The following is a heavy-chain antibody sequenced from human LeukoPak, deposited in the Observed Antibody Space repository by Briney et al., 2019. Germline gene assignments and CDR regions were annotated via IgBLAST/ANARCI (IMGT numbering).Heavy chain of an antibody. J-gene: IGHJ3*02. V-gene: IGHV1-2*02. CDR1: GYTFIDYF. Sequence: ASLKVSCKASGYTFIDYFIHWMRQTPGQGLEWLGWFNPNSGVTRYAQKFQDRVTMTRDTAAYMELSSLTSDDTAVYYCARAVSGTLGGAFDIWGQGTAVTVSS. CDR3: ARAVSGTLGGAFDI. D-gene: IGHD1-7*01. CDR2: FNPNSGVT.